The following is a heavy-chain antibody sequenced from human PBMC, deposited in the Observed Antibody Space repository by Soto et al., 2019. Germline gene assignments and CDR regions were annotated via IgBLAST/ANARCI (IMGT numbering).Heavy chain of an antibody. Sequence: QLQLQESGPGLVKPSETLSLTCTVSGGSISSSSYYWGWIRQPPGKGLEWIGSIYYSGSTYYNPSLKSRVTISVDTSKNQFSLKLSSVTAADTAVYYCARHASVVVTGGRNFDYWGQGTLVTVSS. CDR3: ARHASVVVTGGRNFDY. CDR1: GGSISSSSYY. CDR2: IYYSGST. V-gene: IGHV4-39*01. J-gene: IGHJ4*02. D-gene: IGHD3-22*01.